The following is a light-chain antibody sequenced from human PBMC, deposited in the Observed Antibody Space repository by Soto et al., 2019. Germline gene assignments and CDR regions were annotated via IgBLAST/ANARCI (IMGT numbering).Light chain of an antibody. V-gene: IGKV3-20*01. Sequence: EIVLTQSPGTLSLSPGERATLSCRASQSVPNNYLAWFQQRPGQAPRLLIYSASSRAAGVPDRFSGGGSGTAFPPAISRLDPEVFSVYYCQQYGPPPRAFGQGTKVDIK. CDR1: QSVPNNY. CDR2: SAS. J-gene: IGKJ1*01. CDR3: QQYGPPPRA.